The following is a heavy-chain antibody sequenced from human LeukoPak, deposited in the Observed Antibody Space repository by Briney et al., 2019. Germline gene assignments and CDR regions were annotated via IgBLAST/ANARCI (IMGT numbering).Heavy chain of an antibody. Sequence: SETLSLTCAVSGGSISSSNWWSWVRQPPGKGLEWIGEIYHSGSTNYNPSLKSRVTLSIEKSKNQFSLKVTSMTAADTAMYYCARTYCSGGSCYPGNWFDPWGQGTLVTVSS. CDR2: IYHSGST. J-gene: IGHJ5*02. D-gene: IGHD2-15*01. CDR3: ARTYCSGGSCYPGNWFDP. V-gene: IGHV4-4*02. CDR1: GGSISSSNW.